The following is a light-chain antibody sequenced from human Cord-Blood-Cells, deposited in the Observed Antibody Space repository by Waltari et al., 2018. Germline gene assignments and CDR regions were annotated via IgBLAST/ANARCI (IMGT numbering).Light chain of an antibody. Sequence: QSALTQPPSASGSPGQSVTISCTGTSSDVGGYNYVSWYQQHPGKAPKLTIYEVSKRPSGVPDRFSGSKSGNTASLTVSGLQAEDEADYYCSSFRVFGTGTKVTVL. CDR1: SSDVGGYNY. V-gene: IGLV2-8*01. J-gene: IGLJ1*01. CDR3: SSFRV. CDR2: EVS.